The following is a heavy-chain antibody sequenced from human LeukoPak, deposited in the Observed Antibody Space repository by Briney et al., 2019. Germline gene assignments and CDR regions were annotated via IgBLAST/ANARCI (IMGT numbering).Heavy chain of an antibody. D-gene: IGHD2-2*01. CDR1: GGTFSGYA. Sequence: SVKVSCKASGGTFSGYAISWVRQAPGQGLEWMGGIIPIFGTANYAQKFQGRVTITTDESTSTAYMELSSLRSEDTAVYYCARAPVVPAAITAYYYYYMDVWGKGTTVTVSS. J-gene: IGHJ6*03. V-gene: IGHV1-69*05. CDR3: ARAPVVPAAITAYYYYYMDV. CDR2: IIPIFGTA.